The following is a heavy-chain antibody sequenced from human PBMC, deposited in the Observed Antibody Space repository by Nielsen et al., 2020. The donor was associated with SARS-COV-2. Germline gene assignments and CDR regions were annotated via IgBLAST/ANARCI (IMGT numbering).Heavy chain of an antibody. CDR3: ARLVGGPVVVTAIPAY. J-gene: IGHJ4*02. CDR2: IYPGDSDT. D-gene: IGHD2-21*02. CDR1: GYSFTSYW. Sequence: GESLKISCTASGYSFTSYWIGWVRQMPGKGLEWMGIIYPGDSDTRYSPSFQGQVTISADKSISTAYLQWSSLKASDTAMYYCARLVGGPVVVTAIPAYWGQGTLVTVSS. V-gene: IGHV5-51*01.